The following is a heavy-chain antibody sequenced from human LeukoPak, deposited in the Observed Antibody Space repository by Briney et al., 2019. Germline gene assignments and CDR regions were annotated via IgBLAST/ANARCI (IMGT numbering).Heavy chain of an antibody. CDR1: GFTFSNYN. CDR2: ISSGSSYI. V-gene: IGHV3-21*06. Sequence: PGGSLRLSCAASGFTFSNYNMNWVRQAPGKGLEWVSSISSGSSYIYYADSVKGRFTISRDNARNSLYLQVNRLRAEDTAVYYCARAIVVVPATLRDNYYHYMDVWGKGTTVTVSS. CDR3: ARAIVVVPATLRDNYYHYMDV. J-gene: IGHJ6*03. D-gene: IGHD2-2*02.